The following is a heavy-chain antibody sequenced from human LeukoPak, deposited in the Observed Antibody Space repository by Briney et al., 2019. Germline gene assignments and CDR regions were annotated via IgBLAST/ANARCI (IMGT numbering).Heavy chain of an antibody. V-gene: IGHV4-59*13. D-gene: IGHD6-13*01. CDR2: IFYWGST. J-gene: IGHJ4*02. CDR3: ASSAGHFDY. Sequence: AETLSLTCSVSGGSLRRYYGSWIREPPGKALEGCGYIFYWGSTNYNTSLKSRVTISVDTSKNQFSLKLSSVTAADTAVYYCASSAGHFDYWGQGTLVTVSS. CDR1: GGSLRRYY.